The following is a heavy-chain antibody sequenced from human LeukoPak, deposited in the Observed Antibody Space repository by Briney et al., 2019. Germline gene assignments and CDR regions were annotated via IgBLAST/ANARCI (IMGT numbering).Heavy chain of an antibody. V-gene: IGHV3-11*01. CDR3: AAGYTSGLSAY. J-gene: IGHJ4*02. CDR2: ISSTSTTI. CDR1: GFTFSDYF. Sequence: SLRLSCAASGFTFSDYFMGWIRQAPGTGLERVSYISSTSTTIYYADSVKGRFTISRDNAKNSVFLQMNSLRADDTAVYYCAAGYTSGLSAYWGQGTLVTVSS. D-gene: IGHD6-19*01.